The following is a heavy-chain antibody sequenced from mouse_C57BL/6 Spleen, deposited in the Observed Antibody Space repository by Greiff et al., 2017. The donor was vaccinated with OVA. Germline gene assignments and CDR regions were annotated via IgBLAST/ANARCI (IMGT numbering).Heavy chain of an antibody. Sequence: EVKLQESGPGLVKPSQSLSLTCSVTGYSITSGYYWNWIRQFPGNKLEWMGYISYDGSNNYNPSLKNRISITRDTSKNQFFLKLNSVTTEDTATYYCARDRGTTVAPYAMDYWGQGTSVTVSS. J-gene: IGHJ4*01. CDR3: ARDRGTTVAPYAMDY. V-gene: IGHV3-6*01. CDR2: ISYDGSN. CDR1: GYSITSGYY. D-gene: IGHD1-1*01.